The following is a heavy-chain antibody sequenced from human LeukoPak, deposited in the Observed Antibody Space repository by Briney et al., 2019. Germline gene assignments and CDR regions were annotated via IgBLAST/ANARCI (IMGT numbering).Heavy chain of an antibody. D-gene: IGHD3-10*01. V-gene: IGHV3-23*01. CDR3: AKAGWFGELNVYLDY. Sequence: PGGSLRLSCAASGFTFSSYAMTWVRQAPGKGLEWVSAISGSGYNSYYADSVKGRFTISKDNSKNTLYLQMNSLRAEDTAVYYCAKAGWFGELNVYLDYWGQGTLVTVSS. CDR2: ISGSGYNS. CDR1: GFTFSSYA. J-gene: IGHJ4*02.